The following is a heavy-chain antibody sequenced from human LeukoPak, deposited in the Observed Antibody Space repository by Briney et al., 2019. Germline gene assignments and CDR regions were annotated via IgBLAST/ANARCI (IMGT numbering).Heavy chain of an antibody. CDR3: ARASGSGYYGY. CDR1: GFTFSSYS. CDR2: ISSSSRYI. J-gene: IGHJ4*02. Sequence: GGSLRLSCAASGFTFSSYSTNWVRQAPGKGLEWVSSISSSSRYIYYADSVKGRFTISRDNAKNSLYLQMNSLRAEDTAVYYCARASGSGYYGYWGQGTLVTVSS. V-gene: IGHV3-21*01. D-gene: IGHD3-3*01.